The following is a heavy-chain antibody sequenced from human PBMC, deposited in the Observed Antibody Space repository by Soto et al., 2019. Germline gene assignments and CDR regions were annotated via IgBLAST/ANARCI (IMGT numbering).Heavy chain of an antibody. CDR3: ASAPTNYYDTSGYFGIHY. V-gene: IGHV4-30-4*01. J-gene: IGHJ4*02. Sequence: SETLSLTCTVSGGSIYRSGYYWNWIRQPPGKGLEWIGYISYSGSTYYNPSLKSRLTISVDTSKNQFSLKLSSVTAADTAVYYCASAPTNYYDTSGYFGIHYWGQGTLVP. CDR2: ISYSGST. CDR1: GGSIYRSGYY. D-gene: IGHD3-22*01.